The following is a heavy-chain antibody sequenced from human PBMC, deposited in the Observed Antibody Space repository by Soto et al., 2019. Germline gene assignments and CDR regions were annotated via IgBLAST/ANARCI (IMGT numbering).Heavy chain of an antibody. CDR3: ARGRYGDY. J-gene: IGHJ4*02. CDR1: GYAFTTYG. Sequence: QVHLVQSGAEMKKPGASVKVSCKGSGYAFTTYGITWVRQAPGQGLEWMGWISAHNGNTNYAQKLQGRVTVTRDTSTSTAYMELSSLSSDDTAVYYCARGRYGDYWGQGALVTVSS. D-gene: IGHD1-1*01. CDR2: ISAHNGNT. V-gene: IGHV1-18*01.